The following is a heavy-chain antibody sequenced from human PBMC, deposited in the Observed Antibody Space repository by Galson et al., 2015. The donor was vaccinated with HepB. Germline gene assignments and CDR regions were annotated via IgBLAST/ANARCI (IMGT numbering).Heavy chain of an antibody. CDR2: ISPYNTNP. Sequence: SCKASGYTFTSSGIGWVRQAPRQGLEWMGWISPYNTNPSYAQKFQGRVTMTTDTSTTTAYMELRSLRFDDTAVYYCARDRLGYSDYMDYWGQGTLVSVSS. CDR1: GYTFTSSG. CDR3: ARDRLGYSDYMDY. D-gene: IGHD3-16*01. V-gene: IGHV1-18*01. J-gene: IGHJ4*02.